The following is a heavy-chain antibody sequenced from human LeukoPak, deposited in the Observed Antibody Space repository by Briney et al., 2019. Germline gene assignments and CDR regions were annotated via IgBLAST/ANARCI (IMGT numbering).Heavy chain of an antibody. J-gene: IGHJ4*02. D-gene: IGHD2-8*01. CDR1: GFTVSYDY. Sequence: GGSLRLSRAASGFTVSYDYMSWVRQAPGKGLEWVSVIYAGGSAYYADSVRGRFTISRDNSENTLYLQMNSLRAEDTAVYYCTRQLPTSNHFFESWGQGTLVTVSS. V-gene: IGHV3-66*04. CDR3: TRQLPTSNHFFES. CDR2: IYAGGSA.